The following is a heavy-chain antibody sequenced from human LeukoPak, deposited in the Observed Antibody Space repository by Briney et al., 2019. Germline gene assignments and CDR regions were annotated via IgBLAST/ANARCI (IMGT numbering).Heavy chain of an antibody. CDR3: ARGPPADFGDVDV. Sequence: ASVKVSCKASGYTFTSYGISWVRQAPGQGLEWMGRINPNSGGTNYAQKFQGRVTMTRDTSINTVYMELSSLRSDDTAVYYCARGPPADFGDVDVWGQGTTVTVSS. CDR1: GYTFTSYG. D-gene: IGHD3-10*01. V-gene: IGHV1-2*06. CDR2: INPNSGGT. J-gene: IGHJ6*02.